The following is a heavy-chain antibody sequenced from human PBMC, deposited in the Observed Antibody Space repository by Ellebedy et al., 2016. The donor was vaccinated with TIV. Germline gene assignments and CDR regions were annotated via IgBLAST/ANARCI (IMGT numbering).Heavy chain of an antibody. V-gene: IGHV3-21*01. CDR2: ISRTGTYI. D-gene: IGHD3-22*01. CDR3: ARGIYDISGYYFDY. CDR1: GFTFSSYN. Sequence: GESLKISCAASGFTFSSYNINWVRQASGKGLEWVSSISRTGTYIYYADSVKGRFTISRDNAKDSLYLQMNSLRAEDTAVYYCARGIYDISGYYFDYWGQGTLVTVSS. J-gene: IGHJ4*02.